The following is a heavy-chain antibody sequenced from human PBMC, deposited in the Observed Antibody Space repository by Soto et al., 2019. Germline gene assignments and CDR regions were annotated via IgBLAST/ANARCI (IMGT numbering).Heavy chain of an antibody. V-gene: IGHV3-49*04. D-gene: IGHD6-19*01. CDR3: TTGPTAEVGSGWSRARIAGRSAFDY. CDR2: IRNQTYSGAT. Sequence: QPGGSLRLSCTASGFTFGNYAINWVRQAPGKGLEWVGLIRNQTYSGATEYAASMKGRFTISRDDSKNTLYLQMNSLKTEDTAVYYCTTGPTAEVGSGWSRARIAGRSAFDYWGQGTLVTVSS. J-gene: IGHJ4*02. CDR1: GFTFGNYA.